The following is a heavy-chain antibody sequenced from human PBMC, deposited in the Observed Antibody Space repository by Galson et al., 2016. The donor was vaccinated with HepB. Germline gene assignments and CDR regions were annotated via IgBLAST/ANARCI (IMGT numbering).Heavy chain of an antibody. CDR3: ARGGDPKNDILTGYYPH. D-gene: IGHD3-9*01. V-gene: IGHV4-4*02. Sequence: SETLSLTCSVSGDSISEPDWWIWVRQPPGKGLEWIGQIYPSGRTNYKPSLRSRVTILVDRSKNQFSLKLSSVTAADTAVYSCARGGDPKNDILTGYYPHWGQGTLVTVSS. CDR2: IYPSGRT. CDR1: GDSISEPDW. J-gene: IGHJ4*02.